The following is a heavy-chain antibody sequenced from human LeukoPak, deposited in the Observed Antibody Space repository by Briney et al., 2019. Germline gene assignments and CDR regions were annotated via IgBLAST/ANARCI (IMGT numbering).Heavy chain of an antibody. CDR3: ASIVVVPANAFDI. CDR2: ISYDGSNK. J-gene: IGHJ3*02. V-gene: IGHV3-30-3*01. CDR1: EFTFSSYA. Sequence: GGSLGLSCAASEFTFSSYAMHWVRQAPGKGLEWVAVISYDGSNKYYADSVKGRFTISRDNSKNTLYLQMNSLRAEDTAVYCCASIVVVPANAFDIWGQGTMVTVSS. D-gene: IGHD2-2*01.